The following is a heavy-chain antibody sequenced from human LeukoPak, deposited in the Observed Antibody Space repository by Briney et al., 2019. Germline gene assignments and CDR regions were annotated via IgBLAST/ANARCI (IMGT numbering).Heavy chain of an antibody. Sequence: PSETLSLTCTVSNGSLNSHFWTWVRQPPGKGLEWIGYIHYGGSTNYNPSLKSRVTMSLDTSKNQFSLKLTSVTTADTAIFYCARLRLLPDQLQYFAFDSWGQGSLVTVTS. D-gene: IGHD2/OR15-2a*01. CDR2: IHYGGST. CDR1: NGSLNSHF. J-gene: IGHJ4*02. V-gene: IGHV4-59*11. CDR3: ARLRLLPDQLQYFAFDS.